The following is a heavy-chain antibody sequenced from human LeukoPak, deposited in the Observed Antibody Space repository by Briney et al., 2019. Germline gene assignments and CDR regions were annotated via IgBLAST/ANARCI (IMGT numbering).Heavy chain of an antibody. D-gene: IGHD6-13*01. CDR3: ARVQGIAAAMIDY. Sequence: GGSLRLSCAASGFTVSSNYMSWVRQAPGKGLEWVSVFYSGGSTYYADSVKGRFTISRDNSKNTLYLQMNSLRAEDTAVYYCARVQGIAAAMIDYWGQGTLVTVSS. J-gene: IGHJ4*02. CDR2: FYSGGST. CDR1: GFTVSSNY. V-gene: IGHV3-53*01.